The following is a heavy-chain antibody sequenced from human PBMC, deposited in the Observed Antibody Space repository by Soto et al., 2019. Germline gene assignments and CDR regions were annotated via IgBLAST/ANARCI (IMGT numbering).Heavy chain of an antibody. CDR2: IYYSGST. Sequence: SETLSLTCTVSGGSISSYYWSWIQQPPGKGLEWIGYIYYSGSTNYNPSLKSRVTISVDTSKNQFSLKLSSVTAADTAVYYCARRNSDSSSWFSYYYYYYMEVWGKGTTVTVSS. J-gene: IGHJ6*03. CDR1: GGSISSYY. V-gene: IGHV4-59*08. CDR3: ARRNSDSSSWFSYYYYYYMEV. D-gene: IGHD6-13*01.